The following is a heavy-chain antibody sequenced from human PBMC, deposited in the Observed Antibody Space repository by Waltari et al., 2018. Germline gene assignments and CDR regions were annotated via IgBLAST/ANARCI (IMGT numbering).Heavy chain of an antibody. V-gene: IGHV3-23*03. CDR2: IYSGGST. D-gene: IGHD3-3*01. J-gene: IGHJ4*02. CDR1: GFTFSSYA. Sequence: EVQLLESGGGLVQPGGSLRLSCAASGFTFSSYAMSWVRQAPGKGLEWVSVIYSGGSTYYADSVKGRFTISRDNSKNTLYLQMNSLRAEDTAVYYCAFGVVPTKFDYWGQGTLVTVSS. CDR3: AFGVVPTKFDY.